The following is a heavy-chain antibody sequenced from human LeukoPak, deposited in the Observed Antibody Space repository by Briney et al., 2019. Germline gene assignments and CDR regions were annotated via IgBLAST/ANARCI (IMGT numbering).Heavy chain of an antibody. J-gene: IGHJ6*02. CDR3: ARYYGSGRGYYGLDV. CDR1: GFTFSTSR. Sequence: GGSLRLSCEAPGFTFSTSRMHWVRQAPGKGLEWITLIQYDGSNKYYADSVKGRFTISRDNSKNTLYLQMNSLRAEDTAVYYCARYYGSGRGYYGLDVWGQGTTVTVFS. D-gene: IGHD3-10*01. CDR2: IQYDGSNK. V-gene: IGHV3-30*03.